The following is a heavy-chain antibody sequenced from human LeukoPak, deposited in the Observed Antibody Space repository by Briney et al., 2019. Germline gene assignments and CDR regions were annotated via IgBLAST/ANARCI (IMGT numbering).Heavy chain of an antibody. D-gene: IGHD7-27*01. J-gene: IGHJ4*02. CDR1: GFTFSNYA. CDR2: FSGSAGTT. Sequence: PGGSLRLTCAASGFTFSNYAMSWVRQAPGKGLEWVSGFSGSAGTTHYADSVKVRFTISRDNSKNTLYLQMNSLRAEDTAVYYCARVGLGISDYWGQRTLVTVSS. V-gene: IGHV3-23*01. CDR3: ARVGLGISDY.